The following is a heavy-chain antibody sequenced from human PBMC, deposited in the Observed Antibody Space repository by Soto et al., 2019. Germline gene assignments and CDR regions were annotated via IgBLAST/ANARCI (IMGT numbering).Heavy chain of an antibody. J-gene: IGHJ4*02. CDR1: GFAFSNYS. CDR2: IRSSGSPT. Sequence: GGSLRLSCVGSGFAFSNYSMNWVRQAPGKGLEWVSYIRSSGSPTYYAGSVKGRFTISRDNAKKSLYLQMNSLRAEDTAVYYCVRMTSSLSPGRWGQGTLVTVSS. V-gene: IGHV3-48*01. CDR3: VRMTSSLSPGR. D-gene: IGHD2-2*01.